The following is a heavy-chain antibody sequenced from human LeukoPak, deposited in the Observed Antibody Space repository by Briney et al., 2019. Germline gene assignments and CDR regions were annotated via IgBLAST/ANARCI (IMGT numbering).Heavy chain of an antibody. CDR2: IIPIFGTA. CDR1: GGTFSSYA. Sequence: ASVKVSCKASGGTFSSYAISWVRQAPGQGLEWMGRIIPIFGTANYAQKFQGRVTITTDESTSTAYMELSSLRSEDTAVYYCARANMSDSSGYYYYYYYMDVWGKGTTVTVSS. V-gene: IGHV1-69*05. CDR3: ARANMSDSSGYYYYYYYMDV. J-gene: IGHJ6*03. D-gene: IGHD3-22*01.